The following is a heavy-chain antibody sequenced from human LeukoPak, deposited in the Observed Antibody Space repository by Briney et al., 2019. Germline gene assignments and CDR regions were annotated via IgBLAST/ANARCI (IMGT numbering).Heavy chain of an antibody. D-gene: IGHD3-10*01. Sequence: SETLSLTCTVSGGSISIYYWSWIRQPPGKGLEWIGYIYNSGSTYYNPSLKSRVIISADTSKNQFSLRLSSVTAADAAVYYCARAVRGLGDAFDIWGQGTMVTVSS. J-gene: IGHJ3*02. CDR1: GGSISIYY. V-gene: IGHV4-59*01. CDR3: ARAVRGLGDAFDI. CDR2: IYNSGST.